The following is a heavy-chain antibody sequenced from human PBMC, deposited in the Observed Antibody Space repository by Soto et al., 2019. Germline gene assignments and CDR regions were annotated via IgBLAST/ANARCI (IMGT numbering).Heavy chain of an antibody. D-gene: IGHD1-26*01. CDR1: GFTFTRAY. Sequence: EVQLVEAGGGLVEPGGSIRLSCVASSGFTFTRAYMTWVRQAPGKGLEWVGRSKATHAGGTTDYATSVNGRFTISRDDSKNTLYLEMNSLKSEDTSVYYCATQGGSPWSNFDGAYWGQGVLVTVSS. CDR2: SKATHAGGTT. V-gene: IGHV3-15*01. J-gene: IGHJ4*02. CDR3: ATQGGSPWSNFDGAY.